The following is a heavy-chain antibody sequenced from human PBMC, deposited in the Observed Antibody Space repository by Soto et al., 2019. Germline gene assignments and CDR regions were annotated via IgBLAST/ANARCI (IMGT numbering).Heavy chain of an antibody. CDR3: ARRCSSTSCSPYYYYGMDV. D-gene: IGHD2-2*01. J-gene: IGHJ6*02. Sequence: QVQLVQSGAEVKKPGASVKVPCKASGYTFTSYGISWVRQAPGQGLEWMGWISAYNGNTNYAQKLQGRVTMTTDTSTSTAYMELRSLRSDDTAVYYCARRCSSTSCSPYYYYGMDVWGQGTTVTVSS. CDR2: ISAYNGNT. V-gene: IGHV1-18*01. CDR1: GYTFTSYG.